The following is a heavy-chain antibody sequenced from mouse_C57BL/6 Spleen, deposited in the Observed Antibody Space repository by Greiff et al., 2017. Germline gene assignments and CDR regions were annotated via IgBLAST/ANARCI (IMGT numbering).Heavy chain of an antibody. CDR1: GFNITDYY. Sequence: EVQLQQSGAELVRPGASVKLSCTASGFNITDYYMHWVKQRPEQGLEWIGRIDPEDGDTEYAPKFQGKATMTADTSSNTAYLQLSSLTSEDTAGYYCTTPYDGYAMDYWGQGTSVTVSS. J-gene: IGHJ4*01. V-gene: IGHV14-1*01. D-gene: IGHD2-12*01. CDR2: IDPEDGDT. CDR3: TTPYDGYAMDY.